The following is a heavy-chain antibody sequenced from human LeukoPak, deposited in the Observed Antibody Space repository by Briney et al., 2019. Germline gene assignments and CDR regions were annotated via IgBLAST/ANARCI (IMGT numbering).Heavy chain of an antibody. Sequence: GGSLRLSCAASGFTFDDYAMHWVRQAPGKGLEWVSGISWNSGSIGYADSVKGRFTISRDNAKNSLYLQMNSLRAEDTAVYYCASASGSYFPVDYWGQGTLVTVSS. CDR2: ISWNSGSI. D-gene: IGHD1-26*01. V-gene: IGHV3-9*01. CDR1: GFTFDDYA. J-gene: IGHJ4*02. CDR3: ASASGSYFPVDY.